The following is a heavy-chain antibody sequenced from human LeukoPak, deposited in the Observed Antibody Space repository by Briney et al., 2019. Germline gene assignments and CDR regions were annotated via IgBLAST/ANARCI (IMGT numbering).Heavy chain of an antibody. CDR3: ARDESPTIVVVTDDLFY. CDR2: ISSNGGST. CDR1: GFTFSSYA. D-gene: IGHD2-2*01. Sequence: PGGSLRLSCAASGFTFSSYAMHWVRQAPGKGLEYVSAISSNGGSTYYANSVKGRFTISRDNSKNTLYLQMGSLRAEDMAVYYCARDESPTIVVVTDDLFYWGQGTLVTVSS. V-gene: IGHV3-64*01. J-gene: IGHJ4*02.